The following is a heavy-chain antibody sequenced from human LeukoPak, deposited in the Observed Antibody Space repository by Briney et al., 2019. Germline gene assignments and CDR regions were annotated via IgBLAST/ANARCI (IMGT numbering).Heavy chain of an antibody. CDR2: IYYSGST. CDR3: ARAVREGAASFDY. Sequence: SETLSLTCTVSGGSISSYYWSWIRQPPGKGLEWIGYIYYSGSTNYNPSLKSRVTISVDTSKNQFSLKLSSVTAADTAVYYCARAVREGAASFDYWGQGTLVTVSS. D-gene: IGHD6-13*01. V-gene: IGHV4-59*08. CDR1: GGSISSYY. J-gene: IGHJ4*02.